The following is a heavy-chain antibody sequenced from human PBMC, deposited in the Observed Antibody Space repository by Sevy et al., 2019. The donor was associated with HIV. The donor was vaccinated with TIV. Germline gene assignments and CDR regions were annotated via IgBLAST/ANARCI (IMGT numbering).Heavy chain of an antibody. CDR1: EFTFSNYA. J-gene: IGHJ6*02. CDR2: ISYDGGNK. D-gene: IGHD5-12*01. CDR3: ARDLNEWQRWRYYYVMDV. Sequence: GGSLRLSCAASEFTFSNYAIYWVHQAPGKGLEWVAVISYDGGNKYYADSVKGRFTISRDNSKNTLYLQMNSLRAEDTALYYCARDLNEWQRWRYYYVMDVWGQGTTVTVSS. V-gene: IGHV3-30-3*01.